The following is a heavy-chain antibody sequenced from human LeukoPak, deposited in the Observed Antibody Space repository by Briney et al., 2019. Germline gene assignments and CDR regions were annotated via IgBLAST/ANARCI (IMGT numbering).Heavy chain of an antibody. CDR3: ARRATGTTKWFDP. V-gene: IGHV5-51*01. CDR1: GYIFTNYW. J-gene: IGHJ5*02. D-gene: IGHD1-1*01. Sequence: GESLKISCKGSGYIFTNYWIGWVRQMPGKDLEWMGIIYPGDSDTRYSPSFQGQVTMSADKSISTAYLKWSSLKASDTAMYYCARRATGTTKWFDPWGQGTLVTVSS. CDR2: IYPGDSDT.